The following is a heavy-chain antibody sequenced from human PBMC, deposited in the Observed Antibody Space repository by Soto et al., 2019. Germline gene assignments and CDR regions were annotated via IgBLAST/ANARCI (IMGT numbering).Heavy chain of an antibody. CDR3: AREQYSGSFLY. D-gene: IGHD1-26*01. Sequence: QVHLVKSGAEVKKAGASLKVSCKASGYTFTAYYMNWVRQVAGQGVEWMGWIIPSSGSTNYAQKFQGRVTMTSDTSIATAYMELSRLTSDDTAVYFCAREQYSGSFLYWGQGTLVTVSS. CDR2: IIPSSGST. V-gene: IGHV1-2*02. CDR1: GYTFTAYY. J-gene: IGHJ4*02.